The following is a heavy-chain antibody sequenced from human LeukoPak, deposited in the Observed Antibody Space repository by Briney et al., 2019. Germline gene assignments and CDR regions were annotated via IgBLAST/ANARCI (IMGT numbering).Heavy chain of an antibody. V-gene: IGHV4-4*07. CDR3: ARHSGYDLGSFDY. CDR1: GGSISSYY. Sequence: SETLSLTCTVSGGSISSYYWSWIRQPAGEGLEWIGRIYTCGSTNYHRSLKGRVTMSVDTSKNQFSLKLSSVTAADTAVYYCARHSGYDLGSFDYWGQGNLVTVSS. D-gene: IGHD5-12*01. J-gene: IGHJ4*02. CDR2: IYTCGST.